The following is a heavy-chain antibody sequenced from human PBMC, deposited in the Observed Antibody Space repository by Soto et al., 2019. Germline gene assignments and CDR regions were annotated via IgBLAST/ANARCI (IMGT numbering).Heavy chain of an antibody. CDR1: GGTFSSYA. CDR3: ASRLRYFDGTRGGDYYYYGMDV. CDR2: IIPIFGTA. V-gene: IGHV1-69*01. Sequence: QVQLVQSGAEVKKPGSSVKVSCKASGGTFSSYAISWVRQAPGQGLEWMGGIIPIFGTANYAQKFQGRVTITADESTSTAYMELSSLRSEDTAVYYCASRLRYFDGTRGGDYYYYGMDVWGQGTTVTVSS. J-gene: IGHJ6*02. D-gene: IGHD3-9*01.